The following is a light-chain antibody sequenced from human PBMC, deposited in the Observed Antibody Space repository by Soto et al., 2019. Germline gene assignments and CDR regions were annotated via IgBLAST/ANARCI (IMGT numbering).Light chain of an antibody. Sequence: EIVLTQSPGTLSLSPGERATLSCRASQSVSNNYLAWYQQKPGQAPRLLIYGASNRATGITDRFSGSGSGTDFTLTISRLEPEDFAGYYCQQYGSSGTFGQGTKVEIK. CDR1: QSVSNNY. CDR2: GAS. CDR3: QQYGSSGT. V-gene: IGKV3-20*01. J-gene: IGKJ1*01.